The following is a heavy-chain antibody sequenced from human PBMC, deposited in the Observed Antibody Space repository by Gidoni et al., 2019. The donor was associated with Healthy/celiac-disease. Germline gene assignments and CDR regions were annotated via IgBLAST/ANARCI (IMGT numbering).Heavy chain of an antibody. V-gene: IGHV1-18*01. CDR1: GYTFTSSG. D-gene: IGHD4-17*01. J-gene: IGHJ6*02. Sequence: QVQLVQPGAEVKKPGAPVKVTCQASGYTFTSSGITWVRQAPVQWLEWMGWISAYNGNTNYAQKLQGRVTMTTDTSTSTAYMELRSLRSDDTGMYFCARDRYGDYADYGMDVWGQGTTVTVSS. CDR2: ISAYNGNT. CDR3: ARDRYGDYADYGMDV.